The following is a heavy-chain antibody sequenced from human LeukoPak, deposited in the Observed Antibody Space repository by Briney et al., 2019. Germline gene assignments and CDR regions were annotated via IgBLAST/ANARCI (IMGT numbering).Heavy chain of an antibody. Sequence: ASVKVSCKASGYTFTGYYMHWVRQAPGQGLEWMGWINPNSGGTNYAQKFQGRVTMTRDTSISTAYMELSRLRSDDTAVYYCAKDRGSYCSGGTCYEIYAFDIWGQGTMVSVSS. D-gene: IGHD2-15*01. J-gene: IGHJ3*02. CDR1: GYTFTGYY. CDR2: INPNSGGT. V-gene: IGHV1-2*02. CDR3: AKDRGSYCSGGTCYEIYAFDI.